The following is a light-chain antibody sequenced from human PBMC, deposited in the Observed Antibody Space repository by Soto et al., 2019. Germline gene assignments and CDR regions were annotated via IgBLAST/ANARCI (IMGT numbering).Light chain of an antibody. CDR3: TSYAGTYSFFYV. J-gene: IGLJ1*01. V-gene: IGLV2-8*01. Sequence: ALTQPPSASGSPGQSVTISCTGTSSDVGAYNYVSWYQQLPGKAPKLIIYEVSKRPSGVPDRFSGSKSGNTASLTVSGLQAEDEADYYCTSYAGTYSFFYVFGTGTRSPS. CDR2: EVS. CDR1: SSDVGAYNY.